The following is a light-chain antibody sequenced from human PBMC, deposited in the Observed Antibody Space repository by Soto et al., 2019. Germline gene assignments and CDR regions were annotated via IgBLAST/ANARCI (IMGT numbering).Light chain of an antibody. J-gene: IGKJ1*01. V-gene: IGKV3-20*01. CDR2: GTS. Sequence: EIVLTQSPCTLSLSPAERATLSCRASQSISRYLAWYQQKPGQGPRLLIYGTSSRATGAPDRFSGSGSGTDFTLTINRLEPEDFALYYCQQYGSSPPTFGQGTKVDIK. CDR3: QQYGSSPPT. CDR1: QSISRY.